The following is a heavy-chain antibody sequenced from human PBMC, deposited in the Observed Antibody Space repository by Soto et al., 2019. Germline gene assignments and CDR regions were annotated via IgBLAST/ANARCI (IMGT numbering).Heavy chain of an antibody. V-gene: IGHV1-18*04. CDR1: GYTFTSYG. J-gene: IGHJ6*02. Sequence: QVQLVQSGAEVKKPGASVKVSCKASGYTFTSYGISWVRQAPGQGLEWMGWICAYNGNTNYAQKLQGRVTRTTDTPTSTAYMELRSLRSDDTAVYYCARDLDTAMATYYYYYGMDVWGQGTTVTVSS. CDR2: ICAYNGNT. CDR3: ARDLDTAMATYYYYYGMDV. D-gene: IGHD5-18*01.